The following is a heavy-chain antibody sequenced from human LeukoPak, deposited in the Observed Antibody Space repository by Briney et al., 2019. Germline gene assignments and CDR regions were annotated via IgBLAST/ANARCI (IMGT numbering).Heavy chain of an antibody. CDR3: ARGPYYYDSSGNFDY. D-gene: IGHD3-22*01. J-gene: IGHJ4*02. CDR1: GGSINTYH. Sequence: SETLSLTCTVSGGSINTYHWSWIRQPAGKGLEWVGRVYTSGNTNYNPSLKSRVTMSVDTSKNQFSLKLTSVTAADTAVYYRARGPYYYDSSGNFDYWGQGTLVTVSS. CDR2: VYTSGNT. V-gene: IGHV4-4*07.